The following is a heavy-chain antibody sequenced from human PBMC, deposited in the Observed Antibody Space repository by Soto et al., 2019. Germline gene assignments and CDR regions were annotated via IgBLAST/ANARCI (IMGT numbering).Heavy chain of an antibody. D-gene: IGHD3-10*01. CDR2: IYYSGST. CDR3: AGCFMVPVDFFDY. CDR1: NGSLSSNY. J-gene: IGHJ4*02. V-gene: IGHV4-59*01. Sequence: PSETLSLTCTVSNGSLSSNYWSWIRQSPGKGLEWIGNIYYSGSTNYNPSLKSRVTMSVDTSKNQFTLKLSSVTAADTGVYFCAGCFMVPVDFFDYWGQGTLVTVSS.